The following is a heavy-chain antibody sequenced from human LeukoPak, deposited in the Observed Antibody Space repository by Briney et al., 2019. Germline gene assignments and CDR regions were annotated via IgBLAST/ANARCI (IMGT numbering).Heavy chain of an antibody. V-gene: IGHV1-2*02. D-gene: IGHD1-14*01. J-gene: IGHJ4*02. CDR1: GYTFSGSF. CDR3: VREGIYKAFDS. CDR2: IKPNSAGT. Sequence: ASVKVSCTAPGYTFSGSFMHWVRQAPGRGLEWMGWIKPNSAGTRYAQKFQGRFTMTRDTSINTAYMELSWLTSDDTAVYYCVREGIYKAFDSWDQGTLVIVSS.